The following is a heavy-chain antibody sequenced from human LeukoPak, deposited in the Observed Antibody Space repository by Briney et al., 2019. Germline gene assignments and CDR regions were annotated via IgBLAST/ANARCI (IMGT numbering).Heavy chain of an antibody. J-gene: IGHJ4*02. D-gene: IGHD3-22*01. CDR1: GGSSSSGSYY. Sequence: TLSLTCTVSGGSSSSGSYYWSWIRQPAGKGLEWIGRIYTSGSTNYNPSLKSRVTISLDTSENHFSLKLSSVTAADTAVYYCARVTTGGYYNYWGQGTLVTVSS. V-gene: IGHV4-61*02. CDR2: IYTSGST. CDR3: ARVTTGGYYNY.